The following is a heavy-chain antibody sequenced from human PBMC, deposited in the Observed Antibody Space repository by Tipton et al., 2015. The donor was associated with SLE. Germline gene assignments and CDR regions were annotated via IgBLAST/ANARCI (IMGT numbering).Heavy chain of an antibody. Sequence: SLRLSCAASVFMFSSYWMSWVRQAPGKGLEWVANIKQDGSEKYYVDSVKGRFTISRDNAKNSLYLQMNSLRAEDTAVYYCAREAGYSSGWFDYWGQGTLVTVSS. V-gene: IGHV3-7*03. CDR3: AREAGYSSGWFDY. J-gene: IGHJ5*01. CDR2: IKQDGSEK. CDR1: VFMFSSYW. D-gene: IGHD6-19*01.